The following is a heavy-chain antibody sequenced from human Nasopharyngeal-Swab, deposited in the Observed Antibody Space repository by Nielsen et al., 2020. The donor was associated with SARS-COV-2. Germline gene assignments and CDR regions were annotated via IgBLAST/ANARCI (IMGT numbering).Heavy chain of an antibody. Sequence: SETLSLTCSVSGGSVTSFYWTWIRQPPGKGLDWIGYIYYTGSANYNPSLKSRVTMSLATSERHFSLKLNSVTAADTAVYYCARGVVRGSTYYFDYWGQGTLVTVSS. CDR1: GGSVTSFY. CDR2: IYYTGSA. D-gene: IGHD3-10*01. J-gene: IGHJ4*02. V-gene: IGHV4-59*02. CDR3: ARGVVRGSTYYFDY.